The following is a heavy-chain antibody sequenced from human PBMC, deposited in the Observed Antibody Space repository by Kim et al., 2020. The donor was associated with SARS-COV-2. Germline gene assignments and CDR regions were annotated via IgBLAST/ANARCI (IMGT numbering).Heavy chain of an antibody. CDR3: ARALILTGYFQYYFDL. CDR1: GGSITSGDYY. D-gene: IGHD3-9*01. Sequence: SETLSLTCSVSGGSITSGDYYWAWIRQPPGRELEWIGSIHDRGNTYYNASLQSRVILSVDTSTNQFALKLRSVTSTDTALYFCARALILTGYFQYYFDLWGQGTLGSVSS. CDR2: IHDRGNT. V-gene: IGHV4-39*01. J-gene: IGHJ4*02.